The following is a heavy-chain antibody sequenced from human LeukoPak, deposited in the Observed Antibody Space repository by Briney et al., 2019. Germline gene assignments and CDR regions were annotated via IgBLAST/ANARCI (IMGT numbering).Heavy chain of an antibody. V-gene: IGHV1-69*13. J-gene: IGHJ6*02. CDR2: NIPIFGTA. Sequence: GASVKVSCKASGGTFISYAISWVRQAPGQGLEWMGVNIPIFGTANYAQKFQGRVTITADESTSTAYMELSSLRSEDTAVYYCASAYCGGDCWGVVYYGMDVWGQGTTVTVSS. CDR3: ASAYCGGDCWGVVYYGMDV. D-gene: IGHD2-21*02. CDR1: GGTFISYA.